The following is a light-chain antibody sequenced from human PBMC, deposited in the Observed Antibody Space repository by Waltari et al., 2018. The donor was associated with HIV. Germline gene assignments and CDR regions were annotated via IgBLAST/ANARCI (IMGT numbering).Light chain of an antibody. V-gene: IGKV2D-29*01. J-gene: IGKJ4*01. CDR1: ETLLQSDGKPS. CDR3: MQSAQFPLT. Sequence: EIVMTQTPPFLSVAPGQAASISCKSSETLLQSDGKPSFYWYVQKTGQPPQLLLYEVSNRFTGVPDRFIGSGSGTDFTLILSRVEAEDVGVYYCMQSAQFPLTFGGGTKVEIK. CDR2: EVS.